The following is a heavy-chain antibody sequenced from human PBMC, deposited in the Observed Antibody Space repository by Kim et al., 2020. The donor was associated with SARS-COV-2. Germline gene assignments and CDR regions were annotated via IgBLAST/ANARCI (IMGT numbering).Heavy chain of an antibody. D-gene: IGHD3-10*01. CDR2: IWYDGSNK. CDR1: GFTFSSYG. Sequence: GGSLRLSCAASGFTFSSYGMHWVRQAPGKGLGWVAVIWYDGSNKYYADSVKGRFTISRDNSKNTLYLQMNSLRAEDTAVYYCARDERRWFGDQRGAFDIWGQGTMATVSS. CDR3: ARDERRWFGDQRGAFDI. J-gene: IGHJ3*02. V-gene: IGHV3-33*01.